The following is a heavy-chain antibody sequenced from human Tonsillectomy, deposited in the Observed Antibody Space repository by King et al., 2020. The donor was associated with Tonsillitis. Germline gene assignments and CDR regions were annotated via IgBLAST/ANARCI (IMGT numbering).Heavy chain of an antibody. J-gene: IGHJ6*02. CDR3: ARAYWDAWYHYGMDV. D-gene: IGHD1-1*01. CDR2: IYYSGST. V-gene: IGHV4-59*08. Sequence: QLQESGPGLVKPSETLSLTCTVSGGSISNSYWSWIRQPPGKGLEWIGFIYYSGSTNYNPSLKSRVIISVDTSKNQFSLKLSSVTAADTAVYFCARAYWDAWYHYGMDVWGQGTTVTVSS. CDR1: GGSISNSY.